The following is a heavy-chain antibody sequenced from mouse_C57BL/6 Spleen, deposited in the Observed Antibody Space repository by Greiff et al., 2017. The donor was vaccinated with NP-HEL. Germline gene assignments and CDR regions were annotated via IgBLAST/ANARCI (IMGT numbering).Heavy chain of an antibody. CDR2: IWSGGST. J-gene: IGHJ1*03. CDR1: GFSLTSYG. CDR3: ARNPYGSGYWYFDV. V-gene: IGHV2-2*01. D-gene: IGHD1-1*01. Sequence: VKLVESGPGLVQPSQSLSITCTVSGFSLTSYGVHWVRQSPGKGLEWLGVIWSGGSTDYNAAFISRLSISKDNSKSQVFFKMNSLQADDTAIYYCARNPYGSGYWYFDVWGTGTTVTVSS.